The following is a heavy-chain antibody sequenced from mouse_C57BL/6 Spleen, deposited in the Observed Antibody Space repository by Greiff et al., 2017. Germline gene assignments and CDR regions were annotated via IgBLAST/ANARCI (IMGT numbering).Heavy chain of an antibody. D-gene: IGHD4-1*01. V-gene: IGHV14-4*01. Sequence: VQLQQSGAELVRPGASVKLSCTASGFTIKDDYMHWVKQRPEQGLEWIGWIDPENGDTEYASKFQGKATITADTSSNTAYLQLSSLTSEDPAVYYCTTPLGRFDDWGQGTTLTVSS. CDR2: IDPENGDT. CDR1: GFTIKDDY. CDR3: TTPLGRFDD. J-gene: IGHJ2*01.